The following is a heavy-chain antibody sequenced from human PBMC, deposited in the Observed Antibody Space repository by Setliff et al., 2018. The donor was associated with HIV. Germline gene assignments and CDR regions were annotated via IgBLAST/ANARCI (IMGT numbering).Heavy chain of an antibody. CDR3: ARDSESYRSGWYLGAHWFDP. CDR1: GYSFTNYA. CDR2: INGGNGKT. V-gene: IGHV1-3*01. Sequence: GASVKVSCKTSGYSFTNYAIHWVRQAPGQRLEWMGWINGGNGKTEYSQNYQGRVTITRDTSASTDYMELSSLRSEDTAVYYCARDSESYRSGWYLGAHWFDPWGQGTLVTVS. D-gene: IGHD6-19*01. J-gene: IGHJ5*02.